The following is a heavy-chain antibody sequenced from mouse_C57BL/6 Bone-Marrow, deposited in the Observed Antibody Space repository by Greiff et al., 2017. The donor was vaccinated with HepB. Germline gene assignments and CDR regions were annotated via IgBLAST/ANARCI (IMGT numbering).Heavy chain of an antibody. J-gene: IGHJ2*01. V-gene: IGHV1-42*01. D-gene: IGHD2-4*01. CDR3: ARVGDYDYFDY. CDR2: INPSTGGT. CDR1: GYSFTGYY. Sequence: VQLKQSGPELVKPGASVKISCKASGYSFTGYYMNWVKQSPEKSLEWIGEINPSTGGTTYNQKFKAKATLTVDKSSSTAYMQLKSLTSEDSAVYYCARVGDYDYFDYWGQGTTLTVSS.